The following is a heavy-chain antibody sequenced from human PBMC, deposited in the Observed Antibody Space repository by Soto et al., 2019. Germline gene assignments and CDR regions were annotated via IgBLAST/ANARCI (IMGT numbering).Heavy chain of an antibody. CDR1: GFTFSSYS. J-gene: IGHJ5*02. CDR2: ISSSSSYI. CDR3: ARGLYYYDSSAYYSP. D-gene: IGHD3-22*01. Sequence: EGQLVESGGGLVKPGGSLRLSCAASGFTFSSYSMNWVRQAPGKGLEWVSSISSSSSYIYYADSVKGRFTISRDNAKNSLFLQMNSLRAEDTAVYYCARGLYYYDSSAYYSPWGQGTLVTVSS. V-gene: IGHV3-21*01.